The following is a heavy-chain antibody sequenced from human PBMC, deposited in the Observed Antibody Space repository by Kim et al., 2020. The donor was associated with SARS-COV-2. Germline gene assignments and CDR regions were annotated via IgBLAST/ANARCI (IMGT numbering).Heavy chain of an antibody. CDR3: AKDAVGGGFDF. Sequence: GGSLRLSCAASGFFFSDYALSWVRQAPGKGLEWVSAVSGSGGGKDYADSVKGRFTVSRDNSKNRVYLQMDSLRAEDTAVYYCAKDAVGGGFDFWGQGTLV. J-gene: IGHJ4*02. D-gene: IGHD6-19*01. V-gene: IGHV3-23*01. CDR1: GFFFSDYA. CDR2: VSGSGGGK.